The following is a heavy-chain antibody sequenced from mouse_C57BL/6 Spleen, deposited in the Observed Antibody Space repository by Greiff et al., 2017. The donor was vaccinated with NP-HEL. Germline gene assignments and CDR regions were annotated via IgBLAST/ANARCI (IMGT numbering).Heavy chain of an antibody. J-gene: IGHJ1*03. CDR3: ARTTVVAKGWYFDV. CDR2: IDPEDGET. Sequence: VHVKQSGAELVKPGASVKLSCTASGFNIKDYYMHWVKQRTEQGLEWIGRIDPEDGETKYAPKFQGKATITADKSSNTAYLQLSSLASEDTAVYYCARTTVVAKGWYFDVWGTGTTVTVSS. CDR1: GFNIKDYY. D-gene: IGHD1-1*01. V-gene: IGHV14-2*01.